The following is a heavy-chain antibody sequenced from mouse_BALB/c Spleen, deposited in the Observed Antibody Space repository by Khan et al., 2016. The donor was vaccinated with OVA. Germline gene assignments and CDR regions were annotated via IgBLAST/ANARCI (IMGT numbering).Heavy chain of an antibody. CDR3: ARWPRGY. CDR1: GFNIKDTY. V-gene: IGHV14-3*02. J-gene: IGHJ2*01. Sequence: VQLQQSGAELVKPGASVKLSCTVSGFNIKDTYMHWVKQRPDQGLEWIGRIDPANGNTEYDPKFQGKATITADTSSNTAYLHLGSLTSEDTAVYYCARWPRGYWGQGTTLTVSS. CDR2: IDPANGNT.